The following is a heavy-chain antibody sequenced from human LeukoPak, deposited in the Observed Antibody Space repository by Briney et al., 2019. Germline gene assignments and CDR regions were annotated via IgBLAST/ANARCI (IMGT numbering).Heavy chain of an antibody. CDR1: DFTFISYR. V-gene: IGHV3-48*04. CDR3: ARGSPNEYDSSGYYSPLGY. CDR2: ISSRSSTI. D-gene: IGHD3-22*01. J-gene: IGHJ4*02. Sequence: PGGSLGFSGEAPDFTFISYRMNGVGQAPGKGLEGVSYISSRSSTIYYADSVKGRFTTSRDNAKNSLYLQMNSLRAEDTAVYYCARGSPNEYDSSGYYSPLGYWGQGTLVIVST.